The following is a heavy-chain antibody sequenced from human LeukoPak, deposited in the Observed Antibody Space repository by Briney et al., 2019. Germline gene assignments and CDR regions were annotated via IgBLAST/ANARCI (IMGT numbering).Heavy chain of an antibody. CDR1: GGSFSGYY. D-gene: IGHD2-15*01. J-gene: IGHJ4*02. CDR2: INHSGST. V-gene: IGHV4-34*01. Sequence: SETLSLTCAVYGGSFSGYYWSWIRQPPGKGLEWIGEINHSGSTNYNPSLKSRVTISVDTSKNQFSLKLSSVTAADTAVYYCASLDYGAGYCSGGSCYSFDYWGQGTLVTVSS. CDR3: ASLDYGAGYCSGGSCYSFDY.